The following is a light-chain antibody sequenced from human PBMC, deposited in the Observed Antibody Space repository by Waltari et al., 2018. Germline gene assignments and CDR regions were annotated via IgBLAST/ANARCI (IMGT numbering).Light chain of an antibody. Sequence: QVELPQSPSASASLGASVQLTCTLRSGNSSYDIARPQQQPEKGPRYLMKVSSAGSHQKGDGIPDRFSGSSCGTERYLTISSVQSEDEADYYCQTWDTGTHVVFGGGTKLTVL. V-gene: IGLV4-69*01. CDR1: SGNSSYD. CDR3: QTWDTGTHVV. CDR2: VSSAGSH. J-gene: IGLJ2*01.